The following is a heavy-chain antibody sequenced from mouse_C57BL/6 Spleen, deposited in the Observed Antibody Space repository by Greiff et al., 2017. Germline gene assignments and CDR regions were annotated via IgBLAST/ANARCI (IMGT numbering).Heavy chain of an antibody. CDR3: ARKGDEDEAMDY. J-gene: IGHJ4*01. CDR2: IHPTSGST. CDR1: GYTFTSYW. Sequence: VQLQQPGAELVKPGASVKLSCKASGYTFTSYWMHWVKQRPGQGLEWIGMIHPTSGSTNYNEKFKGKATMTVDKSSSTAYMQLSSLTSEDSAVYYCARKGDEDEAMDYWGQGTSVTVSS. V-gene: IGHV1-64*01.